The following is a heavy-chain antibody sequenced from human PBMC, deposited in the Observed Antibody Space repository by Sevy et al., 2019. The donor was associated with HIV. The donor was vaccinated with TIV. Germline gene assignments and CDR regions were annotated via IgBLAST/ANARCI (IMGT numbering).Heavy chain of an antibody. CDR2: ISSSSSTI. CDR3: ASPVLGYCSGGSCRPDAFDI. D-gene: IGHD2-15*01. J-gene: IGHJ3*02. V-gene: IGHV3-48*02. Sequence: GGSLRLSCAASGFTFSSYSMNWVRQAPGKGLEWVSYISSSSSTIYYADSVKGRFTISRDNAKNSLYLQMNSLRDEDTAVYYCASPVLGYCSGGSCRPDAFDIWGQGPMVTVSS. CDR1: GFTFSSYS.